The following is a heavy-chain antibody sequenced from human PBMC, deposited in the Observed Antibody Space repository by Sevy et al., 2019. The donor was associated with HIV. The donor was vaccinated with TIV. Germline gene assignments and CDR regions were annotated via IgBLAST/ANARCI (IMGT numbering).Heavy chain of an antibody. Sequence: ASVKVSCKASGYTFTSYDINWVRQATGQGLEWMGWMNPNSGNTGYAQKFQGRVTMTRNTSISTAYMELSSLRSEDTAVYYCARMSGRDYAPDHYYYYGMDVWGQGTTVTVSS. CDR2: MNPNSGNT. CDR3: ARMSGRDYAPDHYYYYGMDV. J-gene: IGHJ6*02. D-gene: IGHD4-17*01. V-gene: IGHV1-8*01. CDR1: GYTFTSYD.